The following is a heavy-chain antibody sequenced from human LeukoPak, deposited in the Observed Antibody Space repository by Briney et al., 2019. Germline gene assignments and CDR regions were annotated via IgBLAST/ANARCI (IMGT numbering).Heavy chain of an antibody. D-gene: IGHD3-9*01. J-gene: IGHJ3*02. CDR3: AKDYDILTGYYKGAFDI. Sequence: PGGSLRLSCAASGFTFSSYAISWVRQAPGKGLEWVSAISGSGGSTYYADSVKGRFTISRDNSKNTLYLQMNSLRAEDTAVYYCAKDYDILTGYYKGAFDIWGQGTMVTVSS. V-gene: IGHV3-23*01. CDR1: GFTFSSYA. CDR2: ISGSGGST.